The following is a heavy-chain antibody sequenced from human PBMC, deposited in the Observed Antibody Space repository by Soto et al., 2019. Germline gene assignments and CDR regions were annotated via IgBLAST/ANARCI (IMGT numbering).Heavy chain of an antibody. V-gene: IGHV4-59*08. D-gene: IGHD6-13*01. CDR3: ARHGYSSSAADYYYYYYMDV. Sequence: SETLSLTCTVSGGSISSYYWSWIRQPPGKGLEWIGYIYYSGSTNYNPSLKSRVTISVDTSKNQFSLKLSSVTAADTAVYYCARHGYSSSAADYYYYYYMDVWGKGTTVTSP. CDR1: GGSISSYY. CDR2: IYYSGST. J-gene: IGHJ6*03.